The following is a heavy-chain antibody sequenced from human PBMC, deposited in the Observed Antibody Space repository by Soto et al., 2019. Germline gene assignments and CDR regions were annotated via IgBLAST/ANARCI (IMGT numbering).Heavy chain of an antibody. J-gene: IGHJ4*02. CDR3: HAYYDFSGGHTPL. Sequence: EVQLVESGGGLVKPGGSLGLSCAASGLTFKNVWMHWVRQAPGKGLEWVGRIKSKADGETTDYTEPVKGRFTISRDDSKNSLSMQMKSLKPEATAVYYCHAYYDFSGGHTPLWGQRTLVTVSS. CDR2: IKSKADGETT. CDR1: GLTFKNVW. V-gene: IGHV3-15*07. D-gene: IGHD3-3*01.